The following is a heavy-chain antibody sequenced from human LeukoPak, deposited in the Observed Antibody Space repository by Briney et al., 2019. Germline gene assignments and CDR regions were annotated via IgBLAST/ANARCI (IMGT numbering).Heavy chain of an antibody. CDR1: GFTFSSYS. D-gene: IGHD6-19*01. V-gene: IGHV3-30*02. CDR3: AKDLTAVAGTRDSQYFQH. J-gene: IGHJ1*01. CDR2: IRYDGSNK. Sequence: GGSLRLSCAASGFTFSSYSMHWVRQAPGKGLEWVAFIRYDGSNKYYADSVKGRFTISRDNSKNTLYLQMNSLRAEDTAVYYCAKDLTAVAGTRDSQYFQHWGQGTLVTVSS.